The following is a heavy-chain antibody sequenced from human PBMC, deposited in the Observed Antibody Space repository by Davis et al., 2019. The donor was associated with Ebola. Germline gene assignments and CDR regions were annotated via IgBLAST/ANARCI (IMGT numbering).Heavy chain of an antibody. V-gene: IGHV2-5*02. D-gene: IGHD6-13*01. Sequence: SGPTLVKPTQTLTLTCTFSGFSLSTSGVGVGWIRQPPGKALEWLALIYWDDDKRYSPSLKSRLTITKDTSKNQVVLTMTNMDPVDTATYYCAHSYPYSSSWYGAGIFDYWGQGTLVTVSS. J-gene: IGHJ4*02. CDR1: GFSLSTSGVG. CDR3: AHSYPYSSSWYGAGIFDY. CDR2: IYWDDDK.